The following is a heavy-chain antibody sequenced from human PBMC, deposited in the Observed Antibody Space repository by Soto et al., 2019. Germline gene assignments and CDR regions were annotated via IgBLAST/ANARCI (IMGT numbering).Heavy chain of an antibody. V-gene: IGHV3-30*03. CDR1: GFTFSSNG. J-gene: IGHJ6*02. CDR2: ISHDGSSK. Sequence: QVQLVESGGGVVQPGRSLRLSCAASGFTFSSNGMHWVRQAPGKGLEWMADISHDGSSKYYADSVKGRFTISRDNSKNTLYLQMNSLRAEDTAVYYCARSLTEGYCTITGCYTRPLYGMDVWGQGTTVTVSS. CDR3: ARSLTEGYCTITGCYTRPLYGMDV. D-gene: IGHD2-2*02.